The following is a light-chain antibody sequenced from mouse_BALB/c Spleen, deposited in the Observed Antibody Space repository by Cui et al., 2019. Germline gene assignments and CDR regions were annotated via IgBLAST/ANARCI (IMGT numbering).Light chain of an antibody. Sequence: DILMTLSPSSMSVSLGDTVSITCHASQGISSNIGWFQQKPGKSFKGLIYHGTNLEDGVPSRFSGSGSGADYSLTISSLESEDFADYYCVQYAQFPLTFGAGTKLELK. CDR2: HGT. CDR1: QGISSN. CDR3: VQYAQFPLT. V-gene: IGKV14-100*01. J-gene: IGKJ5*01.